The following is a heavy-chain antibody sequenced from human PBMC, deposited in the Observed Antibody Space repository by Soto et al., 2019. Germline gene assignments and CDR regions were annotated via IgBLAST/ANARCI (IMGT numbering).Heavy chain of an antibody. CDR3: AKQVGRVSRSNWNYGTGY. J-gene: IGHJ4*02. D-gene: IGHD1-7*01. CDR1: GFTFSNYA. V-gene: IGHV3-23*01. CDR2: ISDSGDST. Sequence: GGSLRLSCVASGFTFSNYAMSWVRQAPGKGLEWVSGISDSGDSTYYADSVKGRFTISRDNSKNTLYLQMNSLGAEDTAVYYCAKQVGRVSRSNWNYGTGYWGQGTLVTVSS.